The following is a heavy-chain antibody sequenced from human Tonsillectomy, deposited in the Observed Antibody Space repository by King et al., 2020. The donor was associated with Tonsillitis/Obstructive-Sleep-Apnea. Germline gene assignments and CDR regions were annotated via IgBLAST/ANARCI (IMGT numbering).Heavy chain of an antibody. Sequence: VQLVQSGAEVKKPGSSVKVSCKASGGTFSTYAISWVRQVPGQGLEWMGAIIPFFGIANHSQKFQGRVTIIADKSTSTVYLQLSSLRSEDTAVYYCARSPTTEAFSWFDHWGQGTLVTVSS. CDR2: IIPFFGIA. D-gene: IGHD5-12*01. CDR3: ARSPTTEAFSWFDH. CDR1: GGTFSTYA. J-gene: IGHJ5*02. V-gene: IGHV1-69*17.